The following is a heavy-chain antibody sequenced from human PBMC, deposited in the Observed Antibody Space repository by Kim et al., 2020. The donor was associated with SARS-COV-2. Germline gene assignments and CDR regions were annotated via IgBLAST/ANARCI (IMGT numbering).Heavy chain of an antibody. CDR1: GGSFSGYY. CDR2: INHSGST. Sequence: SETLSLTCAVYGGSFSGYYWSWIRQPPGKGLEWIGEINHSGSTNYNPSLKSRVTISVDTSKNQFSQKLSSVTAADTAVYYCANLVGADNWFDPWGQGTLVTVSS. J-gene: IGHJ5*02. CDR3: ANLVGADNWFDP. D-gene: IGHD1-26*01. V-gene: IGHV4-34*01.